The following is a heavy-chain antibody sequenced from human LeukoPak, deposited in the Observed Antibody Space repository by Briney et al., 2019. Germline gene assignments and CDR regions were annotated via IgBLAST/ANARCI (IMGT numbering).Heavy chain of an antibody. D-gene: IGHD6-19*01. Sequence: PGGSLRLSCATSGFTFSDHFMDWVRQAPGKGLEWVGRIRKRPNSYTTEYAASVQGRFTISRDDSKNSLYLQMYSLKTEDTAVYYCARVSSTVAGSDYPAYWGQGTQVTISS. CDR3: ARVSSTVAGSDYPAY. CDR1: GFTFSDHF. CDR2: IRKRPNSYTT. J-gene: IGHJ4*02. V-gene: IGHV3-72*01.